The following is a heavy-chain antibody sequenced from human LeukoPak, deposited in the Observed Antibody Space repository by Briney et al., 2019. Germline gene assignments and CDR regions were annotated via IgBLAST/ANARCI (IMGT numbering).Heavy chain of an antibody. CDR2: INHSGST. Sequence: PSETLSLTCTVSGYSISSGYYWSWIRRPPGKGLEWIGEINHSGSTNYNPSLKSRVTISVDTSKNQFSLKLSSVTAADTAVYYCAREGSYGGYDSTDAFDIWGQGTMVTVSS. J-gene: IGHJ3*02. V-gene: IGHV4-38-2*02. CDR1: GYSISSGYY. CDR3: AREGSYGGYDSTDAFDI. D-gene: IGHD5-12*01.